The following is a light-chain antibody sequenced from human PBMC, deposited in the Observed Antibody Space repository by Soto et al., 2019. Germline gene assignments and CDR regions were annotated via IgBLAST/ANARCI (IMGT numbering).Light chain of an antibody. V-gene: IGLV2-14*03. Sequence: QSVLTQPASVSGSPGQSITISCTGTSRDIGFFNYVSWYQQFPGNAPKLIIFDVTNRPSGVSNRFSASKSGNTASLTSSGLQAEDGADYYCSSYTTRSTYVFGTGTKVTVL. J-gene: IGLJ1*01. CDR2: DVT. CDR3: SSYTTRSTYV. CDR1: SRDIGFFNY.